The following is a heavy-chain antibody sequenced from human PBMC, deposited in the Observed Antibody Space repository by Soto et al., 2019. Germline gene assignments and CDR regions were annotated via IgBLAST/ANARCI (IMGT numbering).Heavy chain of an antibody. V-gene: IGHV3-48*01. D-gene: IGHD6-25*01. CDR2: VSSTSSTI. Sequence: EVQLVESGGGLVQPGGSLRLSCAASGFTLSSYSMNWVRQPPGKGLEWVSYVSSTSSTIYYADSVKGRFTISRDNAMNSVYLQMNSLRAEDTALYYCARGQAVTTPGPNLDYWGQGTLVTVSS. CDR3: ARGQAVTTPGPNLDY. J-gene: IGHJ4*01. CDR1: GFTLSSYS.